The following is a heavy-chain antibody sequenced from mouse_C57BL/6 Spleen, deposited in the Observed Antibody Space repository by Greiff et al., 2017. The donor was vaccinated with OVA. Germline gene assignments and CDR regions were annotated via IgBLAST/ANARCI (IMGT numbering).Heavy chain of an antibody. Sequence: EVKVVESEGGLVQPGSSMKLSCTASGFTFSDYYMAWVRQVPEKGLEWVANINYDGSSTYYLDSLKSRFIISRDNAKNILYLQMSSLKSEDTATYYCAREGNHYAMDYWGQGTSVTVSS. CDR2: INYDGSST. V-gene: IGHV5-16*01. CDR1: GFTFSDYY. J-gene: IGHJ4*01. CDR3: AREGNHYAMDY. D-gene: IGHD2-1*01.